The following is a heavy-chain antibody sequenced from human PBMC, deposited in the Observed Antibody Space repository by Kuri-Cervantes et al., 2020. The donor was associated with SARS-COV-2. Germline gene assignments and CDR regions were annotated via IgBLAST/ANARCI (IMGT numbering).Heavy chain of an antibody. V-gene: IGHV3-11*01. CDR3: AREGGDYGDYYYYGMDV. J-gene: IGHJ6*02. CDR1: GFTFSDYY. Sequence: GESLKISCAASGFTFSDYYMSWIRQAPGKGLEWVSYISSSGSTIYYADSVKGRFTISRDNAKNSLYLQMNSLRAEDTAVYYCAREGGDYGDYYYYGMDVWGQETTVTVSS. CDR2: ISSSGSTI. D-gene: IGHD4-17*01.